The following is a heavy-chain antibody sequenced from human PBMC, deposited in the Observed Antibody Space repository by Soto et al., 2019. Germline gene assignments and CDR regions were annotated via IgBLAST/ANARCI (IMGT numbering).Heavy chain of an antibody. CDR2: INPSGGTT. Sequence: ASVKVSCKASGYTFTRYNVHWVRQAPGQGLEWMAIINPSGGTTYYVQKFEGRVTLTTDTSTSTVYMELSSLRSDDTAMYYCARVRGGGSEYFFDYWGQVTLFTVSS. D-gene: IGHD2-15*01. J-gene: IGHJ4*02. V-gene: IGHV1-46*01. CDR1: GYTFTRYN. CDR3: ARVRGGGSEYFFDY.